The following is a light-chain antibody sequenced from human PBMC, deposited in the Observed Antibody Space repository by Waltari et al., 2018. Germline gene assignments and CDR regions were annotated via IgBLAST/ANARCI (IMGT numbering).Light chain of an antibody. Sequence: DIQMTQSPSSLSASVGDRVTITCRASQSISSYLNWYQQKPGKAPKLLIYDASSLQSGVPSRFSGSGSGTDFTLTISSLQPEDFATYYCQQSYSTPPSTFGQGTKLEIK. CDR1: QSISSY. CDR3: QQSYSTPPST. V-gene: IGKV1-39*01. CDR2: DAS. J-gene: IGKJ2*01.